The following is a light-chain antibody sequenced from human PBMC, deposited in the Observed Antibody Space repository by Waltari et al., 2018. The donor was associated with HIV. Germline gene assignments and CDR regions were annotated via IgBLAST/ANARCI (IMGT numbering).Light chain of an antibody. J-gene: IGLJ2*01. CDR3: CSSADYGVP. CDR1: SSNIGSSNL. CDR2: EGF. Sequence: QSALPQPASVSGSPGQSITISCTGTSSNIGSSNLVSWYQHHPGRAPKLVIYEGFKRPSGVSNRFSGSKSGNTASLTISGLQAEDEAHYYCCSSADYGVPFGGGTNLTVL. V-gene: IGLV2-23*01.